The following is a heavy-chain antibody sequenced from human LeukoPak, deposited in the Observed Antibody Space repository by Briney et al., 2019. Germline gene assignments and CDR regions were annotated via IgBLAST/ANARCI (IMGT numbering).Heavy chain of an antibody. CDR3: ARAQGSGWYDY. Sequence: GGSLRLSCAASGFTFSSYGMHWVRQATGKGLEWVSGSGTAGDTYYAGSVKGRFTISRENAKNSLYLQMNSLRAGDTAVYYCARAQGSGWYDYWGQGTLVTVSS. J-gene: IGHJ4*02. D-gene: IGHD6-19*01. V-gene: IGHV3-13*01. CDR1: GFTFSSYG. CDR2: SGTAGDT.